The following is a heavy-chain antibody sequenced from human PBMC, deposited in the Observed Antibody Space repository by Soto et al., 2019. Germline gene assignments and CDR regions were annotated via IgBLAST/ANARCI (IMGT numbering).Heavy chain of an antibody. Sequence: SETLSLTCAVYGGSFSGYYWSWIRQHPGKGLEWIGYIYYSGSTYYNPSLKSRVTISVDTSKNQFSLKLNSVTAADTAVYYCARDLAPDYWGQGTLVTVSS. V-gene: IGHV4-31*11. CDR3: ARDLAPDY. CDR2: IYYSGST. J-gene: IGHJ4*02. CDR1: GGSFSGYY.